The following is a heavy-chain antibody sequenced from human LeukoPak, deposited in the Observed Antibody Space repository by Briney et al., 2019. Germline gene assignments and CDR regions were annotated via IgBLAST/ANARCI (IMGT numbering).Heavy chain of an antibody. Sequence: GGSLRLSCAASGFTFSNYWMTWVRQAPGKGLELVANIKQDGSEKYYVDSVKGRFTISRDNAKNSLYLQMNSLRAEDTAVYYCARNQRRLDYWGQGTLVTVSS. CDR1: GFTFSNYW. D-gene: IGHD1-14*01. CDR2: IKQDGSEK. V-gene: IGHV3-7*01. J-gene: IGHJ4*02. CDR3: ARNQRRLDY.